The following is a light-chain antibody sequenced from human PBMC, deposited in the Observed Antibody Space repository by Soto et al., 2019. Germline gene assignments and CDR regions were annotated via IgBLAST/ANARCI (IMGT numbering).Light chain of an antibody. Sequence: DIQITHSPSTLSSSVLETFSISCLANQTISRFLAWYQQKLGKAPKLLIYAASSLQSGVPSRFSGSGSGTDFTLTISSLQPEDFATYYCQQSYSTPRTFGQGTKVDIK. CDR3: QQSYSTPRT. CDR1: QTISRF. V-gene: IGKV1-39*01. CDR2: AAS. J-gene: IGKJ1*01.